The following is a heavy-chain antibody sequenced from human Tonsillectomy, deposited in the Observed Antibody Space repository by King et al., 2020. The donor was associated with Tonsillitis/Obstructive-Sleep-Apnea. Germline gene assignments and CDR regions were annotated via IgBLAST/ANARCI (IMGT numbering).Heavy chain of an antibody. CDR3: ATLPNYETGY. CDR1: GYTFTGYY. D-gene: IGHD4/OR15-4a*01. Sequence: VQLVESGAEVKKPGASVKVSCTASGYTFTGYYMHWVRQAPGQGLEWMGWINPNSGGTNFAQKFQDRVTMTRDTSISTAYMGLSRLRSDDTAVYYCATLPNYETGYWGQGTLVTVSS. J-gene: IGHJ4*02. V-gene: IGHV1-2*02. CDR2: INPNSGGT.